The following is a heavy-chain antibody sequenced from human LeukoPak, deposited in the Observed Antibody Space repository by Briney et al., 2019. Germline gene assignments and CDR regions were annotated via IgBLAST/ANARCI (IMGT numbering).Heavy chain of an antibody. J-gene: IGHJ3*02. CDR1: GGSISSYY. V-gene: IGHV4-59*01. CDR2: IYYSGST. CDR3: ARATGDGRHAFDI. Sequence: SETLSLTCTVSGGSISSYYWSWIRQPPGKGLEWIGYIYYSGSTNYNPSLKSRVTISVDTSKNQFSLKLSSVTAADTAVYYCARATGDGRHAFDIWGQGTIVTVSS. D-gene: IGHD7-27*01.